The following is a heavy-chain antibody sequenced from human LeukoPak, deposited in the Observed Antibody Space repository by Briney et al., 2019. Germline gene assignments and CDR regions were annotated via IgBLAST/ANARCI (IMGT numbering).Heavy chain of an antibody. J-gene: IGHJ4*02. V-gene: IGHV3-53*01. CDR2: LYSSGSP. CDR3: ARTVVVTATADYFDY. Sequence: PGGSLRLSCAASGFTVSSNYMSWVRQAPGKGLEWVSVLYSSGSPYYADSVMGRFTISRDNSKNTLYLQMHSLRAEDTAVYYCARTVVVTATADYFDYWGQGTLVTVSS. CDR1: GFTVSSNY. D-gene: IGHD2-15*01.